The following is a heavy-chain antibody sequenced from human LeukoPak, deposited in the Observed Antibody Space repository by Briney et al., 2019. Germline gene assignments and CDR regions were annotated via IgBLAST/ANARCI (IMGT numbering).Heavy chain of an antibody. Sequence: GGSLRLSCAASGFTFSSYAMHWVRQAPGKGLEWVAVISYDGSNKYYADSVKGRFTISRDNSKNTLYLQMNSLRAEDTAVYYCARVNTVTTPGHYFDYWGQGTLVTVSS. CDR1: GFTFSSYA. D-gene: IGHD4-17*01. CDR3: ARVNTVTTPGHYFDY. J-gene: IGHJ4*02. V-gene: IGHV3-30*04. CDR2: ISYDGSNK.